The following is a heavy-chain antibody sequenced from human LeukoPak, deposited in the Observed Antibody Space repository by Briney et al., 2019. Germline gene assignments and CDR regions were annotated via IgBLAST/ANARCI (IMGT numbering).Heavy chain of an antibody. V-gene: IGHV4-59*01. Sequence: PSETLSLTCTVSGGSISSYYWSWIRQPPGKGLEWIGYIYYSGSTNYNPSLKSRVTISVDTSKNQFSLKLSSVTAAGTAVYYCARYGTDYYDSSGSKFDYWGQGTPVTVSS. J-gene: IGHJ4*02. CDR2: IYYSGST. D-gene: IGHD3-22*01. CDR1: GGSISSYY. CDR3: ARYGTDYYDSSGSKFDY.